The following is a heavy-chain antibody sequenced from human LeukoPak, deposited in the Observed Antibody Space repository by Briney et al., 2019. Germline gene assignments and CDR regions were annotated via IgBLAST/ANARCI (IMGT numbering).Heavy chain of an antibody. CDR2: SIPIFGTA. J-gene: IGHJ3*02. D-gene: IGHD3-22*01. CDR1: GGTFSSDA. V-gene: IGHV1-69*13. Sequence: GASGKVSCKASGGTFSSDAISWVRQATGQWLEWMGGSIPIFGTANYAQKFQGRVTITADESTSTAYMELSSLRSEDTAVYYCAREAEEDYDSSGYPGQGAFDIWGQGTMVTVSS. CDR3: AREAEEDYDSSGYPGQGAFDI.